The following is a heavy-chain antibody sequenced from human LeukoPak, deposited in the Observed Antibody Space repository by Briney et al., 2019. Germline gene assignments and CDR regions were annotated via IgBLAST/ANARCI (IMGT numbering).Heavy chain of an antibody. CDR3: AKANLTGAYADAFDI. V-gene: IGHV3-20*04. CDR2: INWNGGST. J-gene: IGHJ3*02. CDR1: GFTFDEYG. D-gene: IGHD2-2*01. Sequence: PGGSLRLSCAASGFTFDEYGMNWVRQVPGKGLEWVSGINWNGGSTGYADFVKGRFTISRDNAKNSLHLQMNSLRAEDMALYYCAKANLTGAYADAFDIWGQGTMVTVSS.